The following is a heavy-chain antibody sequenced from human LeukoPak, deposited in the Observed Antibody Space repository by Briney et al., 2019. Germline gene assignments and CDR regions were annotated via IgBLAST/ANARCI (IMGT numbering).Heavy chain of an antibody. CDR3: ARDLYFGGPRHYDILTGYRRDYYYYGMDV. J-gene: IGHJ6*02. Sequence: GGSLRLSCAASGFTVSSNYMSWVRQAPGKGLEWVSVIYSGGSTYYADSVKGRFTISRDNSKNTLYLQMNSLRAEDTAVYYCARDLYFGGPRHYDILTGYRRDYYYYGMDVWGQGTTVTVSS. CDR1: GFTVSSNY. CDR2: IYSGGST. V-gene: IGHV3-53*01. D-gene: IGHD3-9*01.